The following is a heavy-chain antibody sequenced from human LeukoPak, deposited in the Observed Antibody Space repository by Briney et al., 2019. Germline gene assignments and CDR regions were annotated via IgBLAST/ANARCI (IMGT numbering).Heavy chain of an antibody. CDR2: INPNSGGT. Sequence: ASVKVSCKASGYTFTGYYIHCVRQDTGQWLEWIGWINPNSGGTHYAQKFQGRVTMTRDTSISTAYMELSRLRSDDTAVYYCFFFKQKTAYEMSAFDIWGQGTMVTVSS. CDR1: GYTFTGYY. D-gene: IGHD5-24*01. V-gene: IGHV1-2*02. J-gene: IGHJ3*02. CDR3: FFFKQKTAYEMSAFDI.